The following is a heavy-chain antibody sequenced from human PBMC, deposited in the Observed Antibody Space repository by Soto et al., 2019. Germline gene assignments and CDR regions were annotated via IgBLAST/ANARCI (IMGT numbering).Heavy chain of an antibody. CDR3: ASGFSSGGAFDI. Sequence: ASVKVSCKASGGTFSSYAISWVRQAPGQGLEWMGGIIPIFGTANYAQKFQGRVTITADESTSTAYMELSSLRSEDTAVYYCASGFSSGGAFDIWGQGTMVTVSS. CDR2: IIPIFGTA. J-gene: IGHJ3*02. V-gene: IGHV1-69*13. D-gene: IGHD6-19*01. CDR1: GGTFSSYA.